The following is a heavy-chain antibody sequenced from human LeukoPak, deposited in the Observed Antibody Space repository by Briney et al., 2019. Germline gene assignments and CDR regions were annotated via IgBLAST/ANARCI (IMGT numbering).Heavy chain of an antibody. V-gene: IGHV3-66*01. J-gene: IGHJ6*02. CDR1: GFTVSSNY. Sequence: GGSLRLSCAASGFTVSSNYMSWVRQAPGKGLEWVSVIYSGGSTYYADSVKGRFTTSRDNSKNTLYLQMNSLRAEDTAVYYCARDRIMITFGGVIAYYYYYGMDVWGQGTTVTVSS. CDR2: IYSGGST. CDR3: ARDRIMITFGGVIAYYYYYGMDV. D-gene: IGHD3-16*02.